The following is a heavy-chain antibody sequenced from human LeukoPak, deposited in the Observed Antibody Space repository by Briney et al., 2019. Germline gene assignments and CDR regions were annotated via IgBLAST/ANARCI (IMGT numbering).Heavy chain of an antibody. V-gene: IGHV1-2*06. CDR2: INPNSGGT. Sequence: ASVKVSSKASGYPFTGYYMHWVRQAPGQGLEWMGRINPNSGGTNYAQKFQGRVTMTRDTSISTAYMELSRLRSDDTAVYYCARSLSYSSSWSSDYWGQGTLVTVSS. CDR3: ARSLSYSSSWSSDY. J-gene: IGHJ4*02. CDR1: GYPFTGYY. D-gene: IGHD6-13*01.